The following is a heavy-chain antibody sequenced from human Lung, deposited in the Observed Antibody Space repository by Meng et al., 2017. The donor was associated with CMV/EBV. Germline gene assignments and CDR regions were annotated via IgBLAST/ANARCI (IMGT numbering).Heavy chain of an antibody. CDR3: ASFPPPGKQWLVTDY. D-gene: IGHD6-19*01. V-gene: IGHV4-4*02. J-gene: IGHJ4*02. CDR2: IYHSGST. Sequence: PRFVSTTATLPLPCAVSRGSSTRSIWWSWVRQPPGKGLKWIGEIYHSGSTNYNQHLKSRVTISVDKSKNQFSLKLSSVTAADTAVYYCASFPPPGKQWLVTDYWGQGTLVTVSS. CDR1: RGSSTRSIW.